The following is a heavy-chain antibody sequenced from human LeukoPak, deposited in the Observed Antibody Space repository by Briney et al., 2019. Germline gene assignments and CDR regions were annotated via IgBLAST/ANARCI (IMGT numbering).Heavy chain of an antibody. CDR1: GFTFSGSA. V-gene: IGHV3-73*01. Sequence: GGSLRPSCAASGFTFSGSAMHWVRQASGKGLEWVGRIRSKANSYATAYAASVKGRFTISRVDSKNTAYLQMNSLKTEDTAVYYCTTVVVPAATFDYWGQGTLVTVSS. CDR2: IRSKANSYAT. CDR3: TTVVVPAATFDY. D-gene: IGHD2-2*01. J-gene: IGHJ4*02.